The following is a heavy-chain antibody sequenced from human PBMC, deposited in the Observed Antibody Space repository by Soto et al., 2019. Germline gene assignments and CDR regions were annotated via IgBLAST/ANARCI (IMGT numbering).Heavy chain of an antibody. D-gene: IGHD3-10*01. Sequence: QVQLVQSGAEVKKPGASVKVSCKASGYTFTTYAIHWVRQAPGQGLEWMGWINVGNGNTRYPQKIQGRVTITRDTSASTAYMELSSLTSEDMAVYYCAREHYVSGTYYNPPYYFDYWGQGTLVTVSS. V-gene: IGHV1-3*01. J-gene: IGHJ4*02. CDR2: INVGNGNT. CDR1: GYTFTTYA. CDR3: AREHYVSGTYYNPPYYFDY.